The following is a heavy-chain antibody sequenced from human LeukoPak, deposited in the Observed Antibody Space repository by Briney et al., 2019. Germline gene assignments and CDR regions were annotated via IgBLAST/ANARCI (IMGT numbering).Heavy chain of an antibody. J-gene: IGHJ4*02. Sequence: GGSLRLSCVASGFTFSSYWMHWVRQAPGKGLVWVSRINSDGSSTSYADSVKGRFTISRDNAKNTVYLQMNSLRAEDTAVYYCAKIAVAGSSTFYWGQGTLVTVSS. CDR3: AKIAVAGSSTFY. CDR1: GFTFSSYW. CDR2: INSDGSST. V-gene: IGHV3-74*01. D-gene: IGHD6-19*01.